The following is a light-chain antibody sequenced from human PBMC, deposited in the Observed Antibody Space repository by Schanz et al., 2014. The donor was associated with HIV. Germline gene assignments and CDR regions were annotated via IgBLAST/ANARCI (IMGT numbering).Light chain of an antibody. CDR1: TSNIGANYD. CDR3: SSYTSSSTVL. V-gene: IGLV1-40*01. J-gene: IGLJ2*01. CDR2: GNS. Sequence: QSVLTQPPSVSGAPGQGVTISCTGSTSNIGANYDVPWYQQLPGTAPKLLIYGNSNRPSGVPDRFSGSKSGTSASLAISGLQSEDEADYYCSSYTSSSTVLFGGGTKLTVL.